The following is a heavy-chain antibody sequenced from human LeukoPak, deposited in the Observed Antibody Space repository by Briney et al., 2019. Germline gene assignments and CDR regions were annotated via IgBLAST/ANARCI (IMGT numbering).Heavy chain of an antibody. CDR1: GGSISSGGYY. D-gene: IGHD3-22*01. CDR3: ARFTVYDSSGYYSRGFDY. Sequence: ASQTLSLTCTVSGGSISSGGYYWSWIRQHPGKRLEWIGYIYYSGSTYHHPSLKSRVTISVDTSKIQFSLKLGSVTAADTAVYYCARFTVYDSSGYYSRGFDYWGQGTLVTVSS. CDR2: IYYSGST. V-gene: IGHV4-31*03. J-gene: IGHJ4*02.